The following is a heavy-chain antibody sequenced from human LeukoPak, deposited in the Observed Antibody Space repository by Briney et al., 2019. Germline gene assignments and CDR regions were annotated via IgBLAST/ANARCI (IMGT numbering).Heavy chain of an antibody. V-gene: IGHV3-30*03. CDR1: GFTFSSYG. Sequence: PGGSLRLSCAASGFTFSSYGMHWVRQAPGKGLEWVAVISYDGSNKYYADFVKGRFTISRDNSKNTLYLQMNSLRAEDTAVYYCALIAVAGTAFDYWGQGTLVTVSS. CDR2: ISYDGSNK. J-gene: IGHJ4*02. D-gene: IGHD6-19*01. CDR3: ALIAVAGTAFDY.